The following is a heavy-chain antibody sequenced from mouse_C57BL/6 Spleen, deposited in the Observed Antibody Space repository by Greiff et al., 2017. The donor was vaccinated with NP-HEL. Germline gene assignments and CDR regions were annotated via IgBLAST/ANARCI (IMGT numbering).Heavy chain of an antibody. V-gene: IGHV5-4*03. Sequence: EVMLVESGGGLVKPGGSLKLSCAASGFTFSSYAMSWVRQTPEKRLEWVATISDGGSYTYYPDNVKGRFTISRDNAKNNLYLQMSHLKSEDTAMYYCARRDYDYARYFDVWGTGTTVTVSS. CDR3: ARRDYDYARYFDV. D-gene: IGHD2-4*01. CDR2: ISDGGSYT. J-gene: IGHJ1*03. CDR1: GFTFSSYA.